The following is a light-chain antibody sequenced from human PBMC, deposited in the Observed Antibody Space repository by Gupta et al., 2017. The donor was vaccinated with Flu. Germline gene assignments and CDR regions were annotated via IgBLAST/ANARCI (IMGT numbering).Light chain of an antibody. CDR1: QDISNY. CDR3: QKENSAPWT. V-gene: IGKV1-27*01. J-gene: IGKJ1*01. Sequence: DIQMTQSPSSLSASVGDRVTITCRASQDISNYLAWYQQKPGKVPKLLIYAASTLQSGVPSRFSGSGSGTDFTLTISSLQPEDVATYYCQKENSAPWTFGQGTKVEIK. CDR2: AAS.